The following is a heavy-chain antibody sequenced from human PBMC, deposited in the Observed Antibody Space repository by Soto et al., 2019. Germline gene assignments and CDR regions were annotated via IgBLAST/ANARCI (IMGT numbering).Heavy chain of an antibody. D-gene: IGHD1-26*01. CDR3: ARGAVGATIYFDY. CDR2: IYYSGNT. V-gene: IGHV4-31*03. J-gene: IGHJ4*02. Sequence: QVQLQESGPELVKPSQTLSLTCTVSGGSISSGGYFWSWIRQHPGKGLEWIGYIYYSGNTFYNPSLKTRVSISVDTSKNQFSLKLSSVTAADTAVYYCARGAVGATIYFDYWGQGTLVTVSS. CDR1: GGSISSGGYF.